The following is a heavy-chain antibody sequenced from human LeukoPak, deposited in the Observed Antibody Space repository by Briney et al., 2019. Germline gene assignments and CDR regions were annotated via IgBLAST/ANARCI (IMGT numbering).Heavy chain of an antibody. D-gene: IGHD3-10*01. V-gene: IGHV4-4*07. CDR1: GGSISNYY. CDR2: IYASGST. Sequence: SETLSLTCTVSGGSISNYYWSWIRQPAGMGLEWIGRIYASGSTNYNPSLKSRVTMSVDTSNNQFSLNLSSVTAADTAVYYCARTSARGAQFDYWGQGILVTVSS. J-gene: IGHJ4*02. CDR3: ARTSARGAQFDY.